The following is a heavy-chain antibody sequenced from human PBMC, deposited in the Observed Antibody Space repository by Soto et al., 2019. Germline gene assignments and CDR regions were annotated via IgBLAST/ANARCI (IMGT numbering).Heavy chain of an antibody. CDR3: ARTRYDILTGFYFDD. J-gene: IGHJ4*02. D-gene: IGHD3-9*01. Sequence: SETLSLTCTVSGGSISRYYWSWIRQPPGKGLEWIGYIYYSGSTNYSPSLRSRVTISIETSKTQFSLKLSSVSAADTAVYYCARTRYDILTGFYFDDWGQGTLVTVSS. CDR2: IYYSGST. CDR1: GGSISRYY. V-gene: IGHV4-59*08.